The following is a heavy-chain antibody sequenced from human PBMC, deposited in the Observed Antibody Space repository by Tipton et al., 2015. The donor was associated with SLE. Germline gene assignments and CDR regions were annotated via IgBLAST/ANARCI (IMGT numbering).Heavy chain of an antibody. CDR3: AREWDTIERRGFDY. CDR2: IYHSGNT. V-gene: IGHV4-38-2*02. CDR1: GYSISDDFY. J-gene: IGHJ4*02. D-gene: IGHD1-26*01. Sequence: TLSLTCSVSGYSISDDFYWDWIRQSPGKGLEWIGSIYHSGNTNYNPSLKSRVTISLDTPKNQFSLKLTSVTAADTAVYYCAREWDTIERRGFDYWGQGALATVSS.